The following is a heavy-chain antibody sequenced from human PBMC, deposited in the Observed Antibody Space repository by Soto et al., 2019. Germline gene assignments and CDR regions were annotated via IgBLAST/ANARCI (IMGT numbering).Heavy chain of an antibody. J-gene: IGHJ6*02. CDR1: GFTFSSYE. D-gene: IGHD1-1*01. CDR2: ISSSGSTI. CDR3: ARFGTTGTTDYYYGMYV. Sequence: GGSLRLSCAASGFTFSSYEMNWVRQAPGKGLEWVSYISSSGSTIYYADSVKGRFTISRDNAKNSLYLQMNSLRAEDTAVYYCARFGTTGTTDYYYGMYVWGQGTTVTVSS. V-gene: IGHV3-48*03.